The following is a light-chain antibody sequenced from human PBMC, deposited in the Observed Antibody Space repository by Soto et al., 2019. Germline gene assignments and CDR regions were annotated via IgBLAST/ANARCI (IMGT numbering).Light chain of an antibody. CDR3: QQSYITPYT. J-gene: IGKJ2*01. Sequence: DIQMTQSPSSLSASVRDTVTITCRASQSISVHLNWDQQKPGEVPKLLIYAASNLHSGVPSRFSGSGYETDFALTISSLQPEDFATYYCQQSYITPYTVGQGTRLEIK. V-gene: IGKV1-39*01. CDR2: AAS. CDR1: QSISVH.